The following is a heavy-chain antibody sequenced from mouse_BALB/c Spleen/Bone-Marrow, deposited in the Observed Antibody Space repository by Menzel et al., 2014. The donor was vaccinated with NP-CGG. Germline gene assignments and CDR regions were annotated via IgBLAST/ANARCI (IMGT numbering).Heavy chain of an antibody. D-gene: IGHD2-4*01. V-gene: IGHV2-6-7*01. CDR1: GFSLTGYG. CDR2: IWGDGST. J-gene: IGHJ4*01. CDR3: ARDSFLITRALDY. Sequence: QVQLKDSGPGLVAPSQSLPIQCTASGFSLTGYGVGWVRQPPGKGLGGLGMIWGDGSTDYNSALKSRLSISKDNSKSQVFLKVNSLQTEDTARYYCARDSFLITRALDYWGQGTSVTVSS.